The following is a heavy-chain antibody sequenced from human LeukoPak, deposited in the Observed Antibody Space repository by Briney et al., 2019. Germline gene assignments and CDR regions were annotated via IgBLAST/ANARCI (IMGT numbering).Heavy chain of an antibody. Sequence: GGSLRPSCAASGFTFSDYYMSWIRQAPGKGLEWVSYISSSGSTIYYADSVKGRFTISRDNAKNSLYLQMNSLRAEDTAVYYCARESYYDSSGYPVDYWGQGTLVTVSS. V-gene: IGHV3-11*01. CDR3: ARESYYDSSGYPVDY. J-gene: IGHJ4*02. CDR2: ISSSGSTI. CDR1: GFTFSDYY. D-gene: IGHD3-22*01.